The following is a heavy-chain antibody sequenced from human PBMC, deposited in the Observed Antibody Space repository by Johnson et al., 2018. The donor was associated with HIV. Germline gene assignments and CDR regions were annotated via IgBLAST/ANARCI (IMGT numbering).Heavy chain of an antibody. J-gene: IGHJ3*01. Sequence: QVQLVESGGGLVQPGGSLRLSCAASGFTFSSYWMNWVRQAPGKGLEWVAVISSDGSIDYYVDSVKGRFTISRDNSKKTLYMQMNSRKAEDTAVYYCAREGIGLVPSAQVAFDVRGQGTMVTVSS. V-gene: IGHV3-30*03. CDR3: AREGIGLVPSAQVAFDV. CDR1: GFTFSSYW. CDR2: ISSDGSID. D-gene: IGHD2-2*01.